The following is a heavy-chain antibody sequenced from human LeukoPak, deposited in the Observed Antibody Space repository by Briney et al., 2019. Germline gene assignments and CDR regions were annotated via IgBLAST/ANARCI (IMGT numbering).Heavy chain of an antibody. V-gene: IGHV1-18*01. CDR1: GYTFTSYG. J-gene: IGHJ6*02. CDR3: ARGYYGSGSYGMDV. CDR2: ISAYNGNT. D-gene: IGHD3-10*01. Sequence: ASVKVSCKASGYTFTSYGISWVRQAPGQGLEWMGWISAYNGNTNYAQKLQGRVTMTTDTSTSTAYMELRSLRSDDTTVYYCARGYYGSGSYGMDVWGQGTTVTVSS.